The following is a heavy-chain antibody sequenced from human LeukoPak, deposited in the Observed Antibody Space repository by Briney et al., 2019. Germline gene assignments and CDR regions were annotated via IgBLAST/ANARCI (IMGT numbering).Heavy chain of an antibody. Sequence: AGGSLRLSCAASGFTFSSYAMHWVRQAPGKGLEWVAVISYDGSNKYYADSVKGRFTISRDNSKNTLYLQMNSLRAEDTAVYYCARDIAVAGKMGAVRYWGQGTLVTVSS. D-gene: IGHD6-19*01. CDR2: ISYDGSNK. CDR1: GFTFSSYA. V-gene: IGHV3-30-3*01. CDR3: ARDIAVAGKMGAVRY. J-gene: IGHJ4*02.